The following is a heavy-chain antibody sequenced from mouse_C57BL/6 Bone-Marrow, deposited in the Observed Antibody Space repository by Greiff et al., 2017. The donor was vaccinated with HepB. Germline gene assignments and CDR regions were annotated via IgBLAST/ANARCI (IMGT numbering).Heavy chain of an antibody. CDR3: AVLFITTVVATD. V-gene: IGHV1-64*01. D-gene: IGHD1-1*01. CDR1: GYTFTSYW. CDR2: IHPNSGST. Sequence: QVQLQQPGAELVKPGASVKLSCKASGYTFTSYWMHWVKQRPGQGLEWIGMIHPNSGSTNYNEKFKSKATLTVDKSSSTAYMQLSSLTSEDSAVYYCAVLFITTVVATDWGQGTTLTVSS. J-gene: IGHJ2*01.